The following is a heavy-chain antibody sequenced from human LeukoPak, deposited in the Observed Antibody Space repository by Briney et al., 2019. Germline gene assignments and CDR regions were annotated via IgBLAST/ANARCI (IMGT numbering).Heavy chain of an antibody. CDR2: IYPGDSDT. Sequence: GESLKISCKGSGYSFTSYWIGWVRQMPGKGLEWMGIIYPGDSDTRYSPSFQGQVTISADKSISTAYLQWSSLKASDTAMYYCARRIAARRNYYYYYYMDVWGKGTTVTVSS. V-gene: IGHV5-51*01. CDR3: ARRIAARRNYYYYYYMDV. J-gene: IGHJ6*03. D-gene: IGHD6-6*01. CDR1: GYSFTSYW.